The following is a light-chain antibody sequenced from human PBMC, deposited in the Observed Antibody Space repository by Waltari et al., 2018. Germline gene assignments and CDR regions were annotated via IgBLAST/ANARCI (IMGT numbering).Light chain of an antibody. J-gene: IGKJ3*01. CDR3: PPSSLSPPISP. CDR1: QSIGSY. V-gene: IGKV1-39*01. CDR2: APS. Sequence: DIQMTQSPSSLSASVGDRVTITCRASQSIGSYLNWYQQKPGKAPKLLIYAPSSLQLPVPSPFRGSGSAPDFTLPLSSLHPPPFSPFFSPPSSLSPPISPFGPG.